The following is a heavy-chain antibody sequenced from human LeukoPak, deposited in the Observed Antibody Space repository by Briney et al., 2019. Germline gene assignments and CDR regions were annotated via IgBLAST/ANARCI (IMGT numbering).Heavy chain of an antibody. J-gene: IGHJ6*02. CDR2: ISNNGGYT. CDR3: ARDQLLGV. CDR1: GFTFSSSA. D-gene: IGHD2-21*01. V-gene: IGHV3-21*04. Sequence: PGGSLRLSCAASGFTFSSSAMSWVRQAPGKGLEWVSAISNNGGYTYYADSVKGRFTVSRDNAKNSLYLQMNSLRAEDTAVYYCARDQLLGVWGQGTTVTVSS.